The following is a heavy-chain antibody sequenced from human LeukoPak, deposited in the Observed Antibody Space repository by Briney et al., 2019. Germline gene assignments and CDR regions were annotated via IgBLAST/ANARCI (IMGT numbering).Heavy chain of an antibody. V-gene: IGHV1-69*05. Sequence: ASVKVSCKASGGTFSSYAISWVRQAPGQGLEWMGRIIPIFGTANYAQKFQGRVTITTDESTSTAYMELSSLRSEDTAVYYCASSGLNVVVVAAIDTSDYWGQGTLVTVSS. J-gene: IGHJ4*02. CDR3: ASSGLNVVVVAAIDTSDY. CDR1: GGTFSSYA. CDR2: IIPIFGTA. D-gene: IGHD2-15*01.